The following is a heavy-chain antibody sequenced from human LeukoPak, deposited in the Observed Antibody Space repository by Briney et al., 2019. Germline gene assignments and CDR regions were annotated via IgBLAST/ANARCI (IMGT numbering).Heavy chain of an antibody. CDR2: IYYSGST. CDR1: GGSISSSSYF. D-gene: IGHD4-17*01. Sequence: SETLSLTGTGSGGSISSSSYFWGWIRQPPGRGLEWIGSIYYSGSTYYNPSLKSRVTITVDTSNNQFSLKLSSVTAADTAVYYWARHRAVTTSGYYYYMDVRGKGTTVTISS. V-gene: IGHV4-39*07. CDR3: ARHRAVTTSGYYYYMDV. J-gene: IGHJ6*03.